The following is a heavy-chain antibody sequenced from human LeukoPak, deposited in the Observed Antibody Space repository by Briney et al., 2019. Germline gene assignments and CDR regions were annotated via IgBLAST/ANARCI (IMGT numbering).Heavy chain of an antibody. J-gene: IGHJ6*02. CDR3: ARDRRSSSFYYYYYGMDV. CDR2: INPNSGGT. D-gene: IGHD6-13*01. V-gene: IGHV1-2*02. CDR1: GYTFTGYY. Sequence: ASVNVSCKASGYTFTGYYMHCVRQAPGQGLEWRGWINPNSGGTNYAQKFQGGVTITRDTSISTAYMDLRRLRSDDTAVYYCARDRRSSSFYYYYYGMDVWGQGTTVTVSS.